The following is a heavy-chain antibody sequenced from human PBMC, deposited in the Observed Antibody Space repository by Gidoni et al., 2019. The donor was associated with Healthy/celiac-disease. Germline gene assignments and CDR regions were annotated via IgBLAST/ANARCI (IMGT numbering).Heavy chain of an antibody. Sequence: QVQLQQWGAGLLKPSDTLSLTCAVYGGSFSGYYGSWIRQPPGKGLEWIGDINHSGSTNYNPSLKSRVTISVDTSKNQFSLKLSSVTAADTAVYYCARRIAVAGTGFDYWGQGTLVTVSS. V-gene: IGHV4-34*01. J-gene: IGHJ4*02. CDR1: GGSFSGYY. CDR2: INHSGST. CDR3: ARRIAVAGTGFDY. D-gene: IGHD6-19*01.